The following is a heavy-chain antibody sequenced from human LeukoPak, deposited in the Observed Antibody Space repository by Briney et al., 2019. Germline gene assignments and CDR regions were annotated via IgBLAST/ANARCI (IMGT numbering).Heavy chain of an antibody. CDR1: GYTFTDYY. CDR2: INSDSGAT. CDR3: AREGRAAPDTNWLDP. J-gene: IGHJ5*02. D-gene: IGHD5-18*01. Sequence: VASVKVSCKASGYTFTDYYFHWVRHAPGQGPEWMGWINSDSGATYYAQKFQGRFTVTRDSSIATTYMELSGLRYNDTAMYYCAREGRAAPDTNWLDPWGQGTLVTVSS. V-gene: IGHV1-2*02.